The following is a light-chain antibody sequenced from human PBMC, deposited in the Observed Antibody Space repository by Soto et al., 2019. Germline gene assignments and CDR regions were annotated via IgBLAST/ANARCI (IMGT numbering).Light chain of an antibody. Sequence: NFMLTQPHSVSESPGKTVTISCTRSSGSIASNYVQWYQQRPGSSPTTVIYEDNQRPSGVPDRFSGSIDSSSNSASLTISGLKTEDEADYYCQSYDSSNLWVFGGGTKLTVI. CDR1: SGSIASNY. J-gene: IGLJ3*02. CDR2: EDN. CDR3: QSYDSSNLWV. V-gene: IGLV6-57*01.